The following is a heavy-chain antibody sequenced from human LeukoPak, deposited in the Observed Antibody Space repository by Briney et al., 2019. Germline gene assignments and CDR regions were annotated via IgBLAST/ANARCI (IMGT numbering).Heavy chain of an antibody. CDR3: ARGRKPQLLRPPRGFDY. CDR1: GGSFSGYY. D-gene: IGHD2-2*01. Sequence: SETLSLTCAVYGGSFSGYYWSWIRQPPGKGLEWIGEINHSGSTNYNPSLKSRVTISVDTSKNQFSLKLSSVTAADTAVYYCARGRKPQLLRPPRGFDYWGQGTLVTASS. J-gene: IGHJ4*02. V-gene: IGHV4-34*01. CDR2: INHSGST.